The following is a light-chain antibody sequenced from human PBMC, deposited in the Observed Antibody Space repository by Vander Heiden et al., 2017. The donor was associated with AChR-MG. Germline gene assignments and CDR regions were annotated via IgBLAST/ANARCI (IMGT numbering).Light chain of an antibody. CDR2: VNN. CDR3: AAWDDSLSGYV. V-gene: IGLV1-47*01. J-gene: IGLJ1*01. Sequence: QSVLTQPPSAYGTPGQRVTISCFGSSSNIGSNYVYWYQQLPGTAPKLLIYVNNQRPSGVPDRFSGSKSGTSASLAISGLRSEDEADYYSAAWDDSLSGYVFGTGTKVTVL. CDR1: SSNIGSNY.